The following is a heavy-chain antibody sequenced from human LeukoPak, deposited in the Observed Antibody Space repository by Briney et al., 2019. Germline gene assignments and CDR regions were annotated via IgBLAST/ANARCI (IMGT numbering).Heavy chain of an antibody. CDR1: GFTFGSYS. CDR2: IGGSSSYI. Sequence: GGSLGLSCAASGFTFGSYSMNWVRQAPGKGLEWASSIGGSSSYIYYADSVKGRFTISRDNAKNSLYLQMNSLRAEDTAVYYCARDGRYILGYCSSTSCYPDYWGQGTLVTVSS. J-gene: IGHJ4*02. CDR3: ARDGRYILGYCSSTSCYPDY. V-gene: IGHV3-21*01. D-gene: IGHD2-2*01.